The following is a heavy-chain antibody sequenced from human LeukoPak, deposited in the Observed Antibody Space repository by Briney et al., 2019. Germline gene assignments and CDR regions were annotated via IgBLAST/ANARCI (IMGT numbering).Heavy chain of an antibody. V-gene: IGHV4-38-2*02. D-gene: IGHD3/OR15-3a*01. Sequence: PSETLSLTCAVSGYSISSGYYWGWVRQPPGKGLEWIGSFYHSGSTYYNPSLKSRVTISVDTSRNQFSLKLSSVTAADTAVYYCARDKDDSWDYWGQGTLVTVSS. CDR2: FYHSGST. J-gene: IGHJ4*02. CDR1: GYSISSGYY. CDR3: ARDKDDSWDY.